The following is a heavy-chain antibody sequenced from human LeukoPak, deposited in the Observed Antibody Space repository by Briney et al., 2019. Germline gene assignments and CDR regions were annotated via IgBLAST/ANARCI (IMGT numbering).Heavy chain of an antibody. CDR1: GYTFTGYY. CDR2: INPNSGGT. Sequence: ASVKVSCKASGYTFTGYYLHWVRQAPGQGLEWMGWINPNSGGTNYAQKFQGRVTMTRDTSITTAYMELSRLRSDDTAVYYCTSVRVPPTVAPINDAFDIWGQGTMVTFSS. V-gene: IGHV1-2*02. J-gene: IGHJ3*02. D-gene: IGHD4-23*01. CDR3: TSVRVPPTVAPINDAFDI.